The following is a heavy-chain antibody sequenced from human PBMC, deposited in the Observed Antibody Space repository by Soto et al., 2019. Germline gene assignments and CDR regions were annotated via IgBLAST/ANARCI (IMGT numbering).Heavy chain of an antibody. CDR2: MQPSTGRT. Sequence: ASVKVSCKASGYTFTSLDINWVRQTAGQGLEWMGWMQPSTGRTGYAQKFQGRVTMTRDTSINTAYMELTTLTSDDTAFYYCARGVSAGVDYWGQGTLVTVSS. CDR1: GYTFTSLD. CDR3: ARGVSAGVDY. J-gene: IGHJ4*02. D-gene: IGHD1-26*01. V-gene: IGHV1-8*01.